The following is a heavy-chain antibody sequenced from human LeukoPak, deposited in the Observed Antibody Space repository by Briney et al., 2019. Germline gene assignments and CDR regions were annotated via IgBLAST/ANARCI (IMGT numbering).Heavy chain of an antibody. D-gene: IGHD6-13*01. J-gene: IGHJ4*02. CDR2: IDSGGSRT. CDR1: EFTFSSYW. V-gene: IGHV3-74*01. CDR3: TRDRVAAAGEFDF. Sequence: GGSLRLSCAASEFTFSSYWMHWVRQAPGKGLVWVSRIDSGGSRTRYADSVKGRFTISRDNARNTLYLQMNSLRAEDTAVYYCTRDRVAAAGEFDFWGQGTLVTVSS.